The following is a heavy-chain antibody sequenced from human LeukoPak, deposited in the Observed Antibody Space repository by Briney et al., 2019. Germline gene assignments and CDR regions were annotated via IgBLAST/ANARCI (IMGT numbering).Heavy chain of an antibody. V-gene: IGHV3-9*01. CDR3: AKGGNYDFWSGNWFDP. J-gene: IGHJ5*02. CDR1: GFTFDDYA. CDR2: ISWNSGSI. D-gene: IGHD3-3*01. Sequence: GGSLRLFCAASGFTFDDYAMHWVRQAPGKGLEWVSGISWNSGSIGYADSVKGRFTISRDNAKNSLYLQMNSLRAEDTALYYCAKGGNYDFWSGNWFDPWGQGTLVTVSS.